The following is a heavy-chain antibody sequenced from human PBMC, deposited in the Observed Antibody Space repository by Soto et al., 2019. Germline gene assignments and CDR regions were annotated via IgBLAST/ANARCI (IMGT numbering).Heavy chain of an antibody. V-gene: IGHV4-59*01. CDR1: GGSISSYY. CDR3: ASALGPRFDY. J-gene: IGHJ4*02. D-gene: IGHD3-16*01. CDR2: IYYSGST. Sequence: SETMSLTCTVSGGSISSYYWSWIRQPPGKGLERIGYIYYSGSTNYNPSLKSRVTISVDTSKNQFSLKLSSVTAADTAVYYCASALGPRFDYWGQGTRVTVST.